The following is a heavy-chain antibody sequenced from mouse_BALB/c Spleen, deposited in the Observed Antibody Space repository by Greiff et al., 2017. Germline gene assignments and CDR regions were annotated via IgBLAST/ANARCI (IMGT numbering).Heavy chain of an antibody. CDR2: IDPANGNT. J-gene: IGHJ2*01. CDR1: GFNIKDTY. D-gene: IGHD1-2*01. V-gene: IGHV14-3*02. Sequence: VQLQQSGAELVKPGASVKLSCTASGFNIKDTYMHWVKQRPEQGLEWIGRIDPANGNTKYDPKFQGKATITADTSTNTGYLQLSSLTSEDTAVYYCARSGDYGLNYFDYWGQGTTLTVSS. CDR3: ARSGDYGLNYFDY.